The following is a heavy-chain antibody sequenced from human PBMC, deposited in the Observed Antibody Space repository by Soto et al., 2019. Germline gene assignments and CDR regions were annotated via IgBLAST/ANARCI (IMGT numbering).Heavy chain of an antibody. CDR2: IIPILGIA. Sequence: QVQLVQSGAEVQKPGSSVKVSCKASGGTFSSYTISWVRQAPGQGLEWMGRIIPILGIANYAQKFQGRVTITADKSTSTAYMELSSLRSEDTAVYYCASGYCSSTSCYVLDYWGQGTLVTVSS. V-gene: IGHV1-69*02. CDR3: ASGYCSSTSCYVLDY. D-gene: IGHD2-2*03. CDR1: GGTFSSYT. J-gene: IGHJ4*02.